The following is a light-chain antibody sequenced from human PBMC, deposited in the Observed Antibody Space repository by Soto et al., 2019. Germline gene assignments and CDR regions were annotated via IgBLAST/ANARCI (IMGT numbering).Light chain of an antibody. V-gene: IGKV3-15*01. CDR3: QQYNNWLT. J-gene: IGKJ4*01. Sequence: VVMTQSPASLSVSPAETATLSCRASQIISSNLAWYQQQPGQAPRLLIYGASTRATGVPARFSGSGAGTEFTLAISSLQSEYFAVYYCQQYNNWLTFGGGTKVEIK. CDR2: GAS. CDR1: QIISSN.